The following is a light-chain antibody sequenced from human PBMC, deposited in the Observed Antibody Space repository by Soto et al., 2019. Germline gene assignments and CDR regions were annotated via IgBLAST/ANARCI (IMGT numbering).Light chain of an antibody. CDR1: SSDVGGYNY. J-gene: IGLJ2*01. CDR3: SSYAGSNNFVV. V-gene: IGLV2-8*01. CDR2: EVN. Sequence: QSVLTQPPSASGSPGQSVIISCTGTSSDVGGYNYVSWYQQHPGKAPKLMIYEVNKRPSGVPDRFSGSKSGNTASLTVSGLQAEDEADYYCSSYAGSNNFVVFGGGTKLTVL.